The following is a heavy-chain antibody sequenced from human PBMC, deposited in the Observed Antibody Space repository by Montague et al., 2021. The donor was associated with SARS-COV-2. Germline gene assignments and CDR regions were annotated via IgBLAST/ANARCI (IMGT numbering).Heavy chain of an antibody. CDR2: IYYNGST. Sequence: SETLSLTCTVSGDSISNYYWNWIRQPPGKGLEWIGYIYYNGSTNYKPSLKSRVTISVDTSKNQFSLKLSSVTAADTAVYYCARHSGRDTIFGVVIIPDAFDIWGQGTMVTVSS. CDR1: GDSISNYY. D-gene: IGHD3-3*01. V-gene: IGHV4-59*08. J-gene: IGHJ3*02. CDR3: ARHSGRDTIFGVVIIPDAFDI.